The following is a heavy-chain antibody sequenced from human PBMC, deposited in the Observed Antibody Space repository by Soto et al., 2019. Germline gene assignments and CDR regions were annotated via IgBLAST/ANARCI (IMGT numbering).Heavy chain of an antibody. J-gene: IGHJ4*02. V-gene: IGHV1-3*01. CDR3: AGPAVWLDASSGYYY. D-gene: IGHD3-22*01. CDR2: INAGNGNT. Sequence: QVQLVQSGAEVKKPGASVKVSCKASGYTFTSYAMHWVRQAPGQRLEWMGWINAGNGNTKYSQKFQGRVTITRDTSASTADMDLSSLRSEVTAVYYCAGPAVWLDASSGYYYWGQGPLLTVSS. CDR1: GYTFTSYA.